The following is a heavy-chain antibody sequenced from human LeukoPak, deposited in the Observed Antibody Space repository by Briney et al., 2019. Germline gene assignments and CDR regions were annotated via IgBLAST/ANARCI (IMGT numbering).Heavy chain of an antibody. CDR2: ISGSGGST. CDR1: GFTFSSYA. J-gene: IGHJ4*02. D-gene: IGHD5-18*01. Sequence: GGSLRLSCAASGFTFSSYAMSWVRQAPGKGLEWVSAISGSGGSTYYADSVKGRFTISRDNSKNTLYLQMNSLRAEDMAVYYCAKAVGGYSYGYVFDYWGQGTLVTVSS. V-gene: IGHV3-23*01. CDR3: AKAVGGYSYGYVFDY.